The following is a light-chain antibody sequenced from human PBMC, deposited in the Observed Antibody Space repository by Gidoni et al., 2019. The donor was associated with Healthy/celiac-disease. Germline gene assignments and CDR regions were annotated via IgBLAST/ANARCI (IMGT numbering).Light chain of an antibody. Sequence: HSVLTQPPSASGTPGQMVTISCSGSRSNIGSNTVNWYQQLPGTAPKLLIYSNNQRPSGVPDRFSGSKSGTSAALAISGLQSEDEADYYCAAWDDSLNGVVFGGGTKLTVL. V-gene: IGLV1-44*01. CDR2: SNN. CDR1: RSNIGSNT. CDR3: AAWDDSLNGVV. J-gene: IGLJ2*01.